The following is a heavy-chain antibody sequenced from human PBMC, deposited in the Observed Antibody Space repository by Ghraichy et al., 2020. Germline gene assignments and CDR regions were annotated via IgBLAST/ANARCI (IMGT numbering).Heavy chain of an antibody. CDR2: TRNRVNIYST. J-gene: IGHJ4*02. D-gene: IGHD3-22*01. CDR3: ARGIHYESSGYYAVDS. CDR1: GFIFSDYS. Sequence: GGSLRLSCAVSGFIFSDYSMDWVRQAPGKGLEWLGRTRNRVNIYSTDYAASVKGRFTISRDGSKNSLYLQMNSLELEDTAVYYCARGIHYESSGYYAVDSWGQGTLVTVSS. V-gene: IGHV3-72*01.